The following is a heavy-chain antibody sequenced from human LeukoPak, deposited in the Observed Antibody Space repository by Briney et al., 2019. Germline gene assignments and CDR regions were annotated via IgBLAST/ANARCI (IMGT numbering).Heavy chain of an antibody. CDR3: ARVGNVVVPAAYYMDV. V-gene: IGHV3-74*01. CDR1: GFTFSSYW. J-gene: IGHJ6*03. Sequence: GGSLRLSCAASGFTFSSYWMHWVRQAPGKGLVWVSRINNDGSSTSYADSVKGRFTISRDNAKNTLYLQMNSLRAEDTAVYYCARVGNVVVPAAYYMDVWGKGTTVTVSS. CDR2: INNDGSST. D-gene: IGHD2-2*01.